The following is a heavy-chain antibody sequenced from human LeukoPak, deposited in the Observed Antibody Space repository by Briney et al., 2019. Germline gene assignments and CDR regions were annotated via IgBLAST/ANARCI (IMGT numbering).Heavy chain of an antibody. CDR3: ARSPEWELGIFDY. V-gene: IGHV3-53*01. J-gene: IGHJ4*02. D-gene: IGHD1-26*01. CDR1: GFTVSSNY. CDR2: IYSSGST. Sequence: GGSLRLSCAASGFTVSSNYMSWVRQAPGKGLEWVSVIYSSGSTYYADSVKGRFTISRDNSKNTLYLQMNSLRVEDTAVYYCARSPEWELGIFDYWGQGTLVTVSS.